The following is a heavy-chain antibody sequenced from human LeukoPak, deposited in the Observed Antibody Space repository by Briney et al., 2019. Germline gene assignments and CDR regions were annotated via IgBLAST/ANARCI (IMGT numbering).Heavy chain of an antibody. CDR3: ARNNDTSYCTNGVCRPLSIRGAIYYYMDV. V-gene: IGHV1-69*06. D-gene: IGHD2-8*01. CDR2: IIPIFGTA. CDR1: GGTFSSYA. J-gene: IGHJ6*03. Sequence: GASVKVSCKASGGTFSSYAISWVRQAPGQGLEWMGGIIPIFGTANYAQKFQDRVTITADKSTSTAYMELSSLRSEDTAVYYCARNNDTSYCTNGVCRPLSIRGAIYYYMDVWGKGTTVTVSS.